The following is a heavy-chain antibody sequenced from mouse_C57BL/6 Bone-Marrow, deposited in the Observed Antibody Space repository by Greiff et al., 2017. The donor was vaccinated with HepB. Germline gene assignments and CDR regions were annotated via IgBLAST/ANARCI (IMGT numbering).Heavy chain of an antibody. V-gene: IGHV1-81*01. D-gene: IGHD1-1*02. CDR1: GYTFTSYG. CDR2: IYPRSGNT. CDR3: ASSLLYGGRSSFAY. Sequence: QVQLQQSGAELARPGASVKLSCKASGYTFTSYGISWVKQRPGQGLEWIGEIYPRSGNTYYNEKFKGKATLTADKSSSTAYMELLSLTSEDSAVYFCASSLLYGGRSSFAYWGQGTLVTVSA. J-gene: IGHJ3*01.